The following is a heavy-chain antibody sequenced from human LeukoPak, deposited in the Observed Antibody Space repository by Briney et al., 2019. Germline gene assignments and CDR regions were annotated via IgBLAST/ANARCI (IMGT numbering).Heavy chain of an antibody. D-gene: IGHD6-19*01. CDR3: ARVGRYSSGWYAGRYYYYMDV. CDR2: ISSSGSTI. J-gene: IGHJ6*03. CDR1: GFTFSSYE. V-gene: IGHV3-48*03. Sequence: GGSLRLSCAASGFTFSSYEMNWVRQAPGKGLEWVSYISSSGSTIYYADSVKGRFTISRDNAKNSLYLQMNSLRAEDTAVYYCARVGRYSSGWYAGRYYYYMDVWGKGTTVTISS.